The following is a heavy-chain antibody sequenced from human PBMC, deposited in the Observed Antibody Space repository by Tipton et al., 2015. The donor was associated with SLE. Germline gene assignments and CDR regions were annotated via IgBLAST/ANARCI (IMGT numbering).Heavy chain of an antibody. CDR1: DYTFTAYG. V-gene: IGHV1-18*04. CDR2: ISGDNRRT. CDR3: AGPSSGTQDVFDM. D-gene: IGHD1-26*01. J-gene: IGHJ3*02. Sequence: QVQLVQSGPEVKKPGASVKVSCTASDYTFTAYGISWVRQAPGQGLEWMGWISGDNRRTSYAQNLQDRVTLTTDTSTSTAYMELSSLIFEDTAVYYCAGPSSGTQDVFDMWGQGTVVTVSS.